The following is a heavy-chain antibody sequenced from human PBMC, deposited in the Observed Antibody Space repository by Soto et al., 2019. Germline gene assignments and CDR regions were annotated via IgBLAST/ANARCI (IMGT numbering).Heavy chain of an antibody. CDR2: ITWNSHSV. V-gene: IGHV3-9*01. D-gene: IGHD5-18*01. Sequence: EVQLVESGGGTVQPGRSLRLSCAASGFTFDDYSMHWVRQVQGRGLEWVSSITWNSHSVAYADSVRGRFTISRDNAKTSLFLQMNSLRPEDTALYYCAKAEGDTAMLIDCAFDTCGQGTMVTVSS. CDR1: GFTFDDYS. J-gene: IGHJ3*02. CDR3: AKAEGDTAMLIDCAFDT.